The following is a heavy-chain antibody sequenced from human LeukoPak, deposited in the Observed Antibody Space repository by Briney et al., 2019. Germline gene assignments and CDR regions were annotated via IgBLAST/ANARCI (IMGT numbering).Heavy chain of an antibody. CDR2: INSDGTYT. J-gene: IGHJ4*02. Sequence: GGSLRLSCAASGFTFSRYWMHWVRQAPGKGLVWVSRINSDGTYTSFADSVKGRFTISRDNAKNTLYVQMNSLRAEDTAVYFCARGGNGYSDYWGQGTPVTVSS. V-gene: IGHV3-74*01. D-gene: IGHD5-18*01. CDR1: GFTFSRYW. CDR3: ARGGNGYSDY.